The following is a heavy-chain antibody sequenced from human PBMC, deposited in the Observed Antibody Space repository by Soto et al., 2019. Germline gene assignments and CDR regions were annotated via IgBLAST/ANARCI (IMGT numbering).Heavy chain of an antibody. D-gene: IGHD2-15*01. CDR2: ISNDGTKK. V-gene: IGHV3-30*18. CDR3: GKDTLDCSGGDCPLFYYYGMDV. Sequence: SLRLSCATSGFTFRSYGMHWVRQAPGKGLEWLAVISNDGTKKFFADSVKDRLTLSRDNARNTLYLQINSLRAEDTAVYFCGKDTLDCSGGDCPLFYYYGMDVWGRGTTVTVS. CDR1: GFTFRSYG. J-gene: IGHJ6*02.